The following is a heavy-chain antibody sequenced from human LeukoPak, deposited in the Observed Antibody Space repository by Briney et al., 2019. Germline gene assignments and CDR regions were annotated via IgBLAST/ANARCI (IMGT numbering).Heavy chain of an antibody. CDR1: GGSISSSSYY. CDR3: ARRAVVLWFGGGDYFDY. CDR2: IYYSGST. D-gene: IGHD3-10*01. Sequence: PSETLSLTCTVSGGSISSSSYYWGWIRQPPGKGLEWIGSIYYSGSTYYNPSLKSRVTISVDTSKNQFSLKLSSVTAADTAVYYCARRAVVLWFGGGDYFDYWGQGTLVTVSS. J-gene: IGHJ4*02. V-gene: IGHV4-39*01.